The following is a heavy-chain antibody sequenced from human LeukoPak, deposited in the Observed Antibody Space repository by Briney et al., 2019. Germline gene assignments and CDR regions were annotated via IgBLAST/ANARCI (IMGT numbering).Heavy chain of an antibody. D-gene: IGHD1-26*01. CDR3: ARGRVGATSAVDH. Sequence: GASVKVSCKATGYTFTNYDIHWVRQATGQGLEWMGWMNPNSGNTGYAQKFQGRVTMTRNTSISTAYMELSSLRSEDTAVYYCARGRVGATSAVDHWGQGILVTVSS. CDR2: MNPNSGNT. V-gene: IGHV1-8*01. J-gene: IGHJ4*02. CDR1: GYTFTNYD.